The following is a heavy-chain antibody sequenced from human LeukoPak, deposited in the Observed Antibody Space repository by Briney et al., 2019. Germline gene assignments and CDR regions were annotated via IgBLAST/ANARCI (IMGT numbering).Heavy chain of an antibody. CDR1: GFTFSSSQ. CDR3: ARSFDY. V-gene: IGHV3-48*03. J-gene: IGHJ4*02. CDR2: ISGSGSII. Sequence: GGSLRLSCAASGFTFSSSQMNWVRQAPGKGLEWVSYISGSGSIIYYADSVKGRFTISRDNAKNSLYLQVNSLRAEDTAVYYCARSFDYWAREPWSPSPQ.